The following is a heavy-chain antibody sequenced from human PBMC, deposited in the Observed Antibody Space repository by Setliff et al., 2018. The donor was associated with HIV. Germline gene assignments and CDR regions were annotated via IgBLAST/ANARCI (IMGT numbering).Heavy chain of an antibody. CDR1: GFTFSTYS. D-gene: IGHD4-17*01. V-gene: IGHV3-21*01. J-gene: IGHJ4*02. CDR2: ISSSSGYY. Sequence: PGGSLRLSCAASGFTFSTYSMIWVRQAPGKGLEWVSSISSSSGYYYYADSVKGRFTISRDNAKNSLYLQMNSLRDEDTAVYYCAREKFENGDYEFVSTFDSWGQGTLVTVSS. CDR3: AREKFENGDYEFVSTFDS.